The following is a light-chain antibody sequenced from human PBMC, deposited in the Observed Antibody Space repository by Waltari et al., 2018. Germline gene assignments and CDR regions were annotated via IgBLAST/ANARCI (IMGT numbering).Light chain of an antibody. CDR3: CSYTGSSTSYG. Sequence: QSALSQPASVSGSPGQSPTITCTGASTDLASYNLVAWYQPHPNRAPKLLISEATKRPSGIYHRFSGAKSGATASLRISGLQADEEADYYCCSYTGSSTSYGCGGGTKVTVL. CDR2: EAT. V-gene: IGLV2-23*01. J-gene: IGLJ1*01. CDR1: STDLASYNL.